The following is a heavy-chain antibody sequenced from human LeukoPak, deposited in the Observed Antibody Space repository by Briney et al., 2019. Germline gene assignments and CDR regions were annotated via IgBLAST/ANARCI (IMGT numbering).Heavy chain of an antibody. CDR2: IRGSGGGT. D-gene: IGHD2-21*02. V-gene: IGHV3-23*01. CDR1: GFTFSNYG. J-gene: IGHJ4*02. Sequence: PGGSLRLSCAASGFTFSNYGMSWVRQAPGKGLEWVSVIRGSGGGTYYADSVKGRFTISRDNSKNTGYLQMNSLRAEDTAVYYCVKARMPHCGTDCLESWGQGTLVTVSS. CDR3: VKARMPHCGTDCLES.